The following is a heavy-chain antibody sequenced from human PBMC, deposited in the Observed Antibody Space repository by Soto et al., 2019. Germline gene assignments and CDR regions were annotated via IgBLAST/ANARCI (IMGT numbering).Heavy chain of an antibody. CDR2: LHYSGST. CDR3: ARPPIHVEVLVYAPHYFDY. D-gene: IGHD2-8*01. Sequence: SETLSLTCTVSGDSISSSGFSWGWIRQPPGKGLEWIGSLHYSGSTHYNPSLRRRGTISVDTSKTQFSLKLSSVTAADPAVYYCARPPIHVEVLVYAPHYFDYWGPGTLVTVSS. CDR1: GDSISSSGFS. J-gene: IGHJ4*02. V-gene: IGHV4-39*01.